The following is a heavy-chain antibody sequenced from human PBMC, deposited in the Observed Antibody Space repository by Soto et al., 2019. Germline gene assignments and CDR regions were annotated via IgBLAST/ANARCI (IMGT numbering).Heavy chain of an antibody. V-gene: IGHV4-4*02. CDR2: VSLGGGA. Sequence: QVQLQESGPGLVKPSETLSLSCAVSRVSITSTDWWSWVRQPPGKGLQWIGEVSLGGGANYTPSLKSRVTISVDNSKNQFSLTLNSVTAADTAVYFCAGSTADTTLKASSFWGQGTLVTVSS. CDR3: AGSTADTTLKASSF. CDR1: RVSITSTDW. J-gene: IGHJ4*02. D-gene: IGHD4-4*01.